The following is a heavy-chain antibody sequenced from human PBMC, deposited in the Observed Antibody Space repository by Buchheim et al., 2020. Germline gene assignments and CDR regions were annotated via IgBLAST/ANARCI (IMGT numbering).Heavy chain of an antibody. V-gene: IGHV4-4*03. Sequence: QVQLQESGPGLVKPPGTLSLTCAVSGGSISSSHWWSWVRQPPGKGLEWIGEISHSGRTNYNPSLKSRVTISIDSSKNPFSLRLSSVTAADTAVYYCARDFGEVDNYYFDYWGQGTL. D-gene: IGHD3-3*01. J-gene: IGHJ4*02. CDR3: ARDFGEVDNYYFDY. CDR1: GGSISSSHW. CDR2: ISHSGRT.